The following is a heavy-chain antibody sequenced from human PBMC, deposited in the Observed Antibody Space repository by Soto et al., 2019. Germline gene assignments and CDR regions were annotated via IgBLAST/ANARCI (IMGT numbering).Heavy chain of an antibody. D-gene: IGHD2-2*01. J-gene: IGHJ6*03. CDR1: GGSISSSSYY. Sequence: PSETLSLTCTVSGGSISSSSYYWGWIRQPPGKGLEWIGYIYYSGSTNYNPSLKSRVTISVDTSKNQFSLKLSSVTAADTAVYYCARRTEAQDCSSTSCYVRWGEADRYYYYMDVWGKGTTVTVSS. CDR3: ARRTEAQDCSSTSCYVRWGEADRYYYYMDV. V-gene: IGHV4-61*05. CDR2: IYYSGST.